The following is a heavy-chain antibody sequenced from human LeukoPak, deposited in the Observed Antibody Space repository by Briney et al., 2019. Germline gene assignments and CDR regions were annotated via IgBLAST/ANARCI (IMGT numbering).Heavy chain of an antibody. CDR1: GYTFTDYY. CDR3: ARLAGYSSSWYGLTTLDY. Sequence: ASVKVSCKTSGYTFTDYYMHWVRQAPGQGLEWMGWIDPNSGDTNYAQKFQGRVTMTRDTSINTAYMELSRLRSDDTAVYYCARLAGYSSSWYGLTTLDYWGQGTLVTVSS. J-gene: IGHJ4*02. V-gene: IGHV1-2*02. D-gene: IGHD6-13*01. CDR2: IDPNSGDT.